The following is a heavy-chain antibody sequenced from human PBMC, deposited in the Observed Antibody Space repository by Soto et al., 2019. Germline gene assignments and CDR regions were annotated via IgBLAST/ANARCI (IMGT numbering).Heavy chain of an antibody. CDR3: ARDFYDFWSGYYVNYYGMDV. Sequence: GASVKVSCKAPGYTFTSYGISWVRQAPGQGLEWMGWISAYNGNTNYAQKLQGRVTMTTDTSTSTAYMELRSLRSDDTAVYYCARDFYDFWSGYYVNYYGMDVWGQGTTVTVSS. D-gene: IGHD3-3*01. CDR1: GYTFTSYG. V-gene: IGHV1-18*01. J-gene: IGHJ6*02. CDR2: ISAYNGNT.